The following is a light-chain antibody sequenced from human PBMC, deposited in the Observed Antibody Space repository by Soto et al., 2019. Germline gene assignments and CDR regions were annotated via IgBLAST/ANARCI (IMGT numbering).Light chain of an antibody. CDR2: DAS. CDR3: QQYNNWPLT. V-gene: IGKV3D-15*01. Sequence: EFVLTQSPGTLSLSPGERATLSCRASQTVDNDLAWYQQKPGQPPRLLIYDASTRATGIPARFSGSQSGTEFTLIISSLLSEDFAVYFCQQYNNWPLTFGGGTKVDIK. J-gene: IGKJ4*01. CDR1: QTVDND.